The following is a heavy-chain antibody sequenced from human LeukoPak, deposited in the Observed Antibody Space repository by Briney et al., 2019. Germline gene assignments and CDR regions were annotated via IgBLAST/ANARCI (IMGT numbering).Heavy chain of an antibody. Sequence: GGSLRLSCAASGFTFSSYEMNWVRQAPGKGLEWVSYISSSGSTIYYADSVKGRFTISRDNAKNSLYLQMNSLRAEDTAVYYCARGRYFDWFLNFDYWGQGTLVTVSS. V-gene: IGHV3-48*03. D-gene: IGHD3-9*01. CDR1: GFTFSSYE. CDR2: ISSSGSTI. J-gene: IGHJ4*02. CDR3: ARGRYFDWFLNFDY.